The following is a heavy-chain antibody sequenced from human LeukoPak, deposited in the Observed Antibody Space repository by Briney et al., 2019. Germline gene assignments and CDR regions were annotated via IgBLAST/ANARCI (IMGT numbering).Heavy chain of an antibody. J-gene: IGHJ3*01. CDR3: AAEGRPTVVTFRKGAVDL. CDR2: IVVGSGNT. Sequence: SVKVSCKSSGFTFTSSAVQWVRQARGQRLEWIGWIVVGSGNTNYAQKFQERVTITRDMSTSTVYMELSSLRSEDTAVYYCAAEGRPTVVTFRKGAVDLWGQGTMVTVSS. CDR1: GFTFTSSA. D-gene: IGHD4-23*01. V-gene: IGHV1-58*01.